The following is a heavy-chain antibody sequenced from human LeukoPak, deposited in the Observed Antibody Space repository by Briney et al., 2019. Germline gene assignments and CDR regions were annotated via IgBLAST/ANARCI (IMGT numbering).Heavy chain of an antibody. V-gene: IGHV3-23*01. D-gene: IGHD3-22*01. Sequence: PGGSLRLSCAASGFTFSSYAMSWVRQAPGKGLEWVSAISGSGGSTYYADSVKGWFTISRDNSKNTLYLQMNSLRAEDTAVYYCAKDRLSSYYDSSGYDAFDIWGQGTMVTVSS. J-gene: IGHJ3*02. CDR2: ISGSGGST. CDR1: GFTFSSYA. CDR3: AKDRLSSYYDSSGYDAFDI.